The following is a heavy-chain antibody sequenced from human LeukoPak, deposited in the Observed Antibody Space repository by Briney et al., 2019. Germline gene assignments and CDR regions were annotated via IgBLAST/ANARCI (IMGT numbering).Heavy chain of an antibody. J-gene: IGHJ6*02. D-gene: IGHD3-22*01. CDR3: ARELRGYYYYYYGMDV. CDR1: GFTFSSYA. V-gene: IGHV3-53*01. Sequence: GGSLRLSCAASGFTFSSYAMSWVRQAPGKGLEWVSVIYSGGSTYYADSVKGRFTISRDNSKNTLYLQMNSLRAEDTAAYYCARELRGYYYYYYGMDVWGQGTTVTVSS. CDR2: IYSGGST.